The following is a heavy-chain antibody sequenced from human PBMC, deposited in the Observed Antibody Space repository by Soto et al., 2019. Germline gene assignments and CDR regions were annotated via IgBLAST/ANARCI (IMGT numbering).Heavy chain of an antibody. V-gene: IGHV1-18*01. D-gene: IGHD2-15*01. J-gene: IGHJ5*02. CDR3: ARCSLLQRFSWLDP. CDR2: ISANNGNT. CDR1: GYTFTNYG. Sequence: ASVKVSCKASGYTFTNYGINWVRQAPGQGLEWMGWISANNGNTSYAQRLQGRVTMTTDTSTSTAYMELRSLRSDDTAVYYCARCSLLQRFSWLDPWGQGTLVTVSS.